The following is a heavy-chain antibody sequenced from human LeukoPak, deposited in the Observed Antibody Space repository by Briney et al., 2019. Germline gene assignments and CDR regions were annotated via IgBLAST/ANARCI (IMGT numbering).Heavy chain of an antibody. J-gene: IGHJ4*02. CDR1: GFTFSNAW. Sequence: GGSLRLSCAASGFTFSNAWMSWVRQAPGKGLEWVGRIISKTDGGTTDYAAPVKGRFTISRDDSKNTLYLQMNSLKTEDTAVYYCTTDFMVDFDYWGQGTLVTVSS. V-gene: IGHV3-15*01. CDR3: TTDFMVDFDY. CDR2: IISKTDGGTT. D-gene: IGHD4/OR15-4a*01.